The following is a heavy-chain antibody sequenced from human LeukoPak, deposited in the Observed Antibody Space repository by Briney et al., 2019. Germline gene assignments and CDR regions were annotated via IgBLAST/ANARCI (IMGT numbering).Heavy chain of an antibody. CDR3: AKGASGWYGYYFDY. D-gene: IGHD6-19*01. Sequence: PGGSLRLSCAASGFTFSSYGMHWVRQAPGKGLEWVAFIRYDGSNKYYADSVKGRFTISRDNSKNTLYLQMNSLRAEDTAVYYCAKGASGWYGYYFDYWGQGTLVTVSS. J-gene: IGHJ4*02. CDR1: GFTFSSYG. CDR2: IRYDGSNK. V-gene: IGHV3-30*02.